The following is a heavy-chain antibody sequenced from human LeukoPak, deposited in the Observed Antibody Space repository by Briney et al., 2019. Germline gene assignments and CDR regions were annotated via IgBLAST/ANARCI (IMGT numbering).Heavy chain of an antibody. Sequence: GGSLRLSCAASGFTFDDYAMHWVRQAPGKGLEWVSGISWNSGSIGYADSVKGRFTISRDNSKNTLYLQMNSLRAEDTAVYYCAKSPYGSSWSYFDYWGQGTLVTVSS. CDR1: GFTFDDYA. CDR3: AKSPYGSSWSYFDY. CDR2: ISWNSGSI. D-gene: IGHD6-13*01. J-gene: IGHJ4*02. V-gene: IGHV3-9*01.